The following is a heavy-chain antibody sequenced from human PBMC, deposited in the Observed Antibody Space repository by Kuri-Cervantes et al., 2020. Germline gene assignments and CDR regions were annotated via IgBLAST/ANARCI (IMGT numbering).Heavy chain of an antibody. J-gene: IGHJ4*02. CDR3: ASGRTLTIGDY. D-gene: IGHD3-9*01. CDR2: ISGSGGRT. Sequence: LSLTCAASGFTFSSYSMNWVRQAPGKGLEWVSAISGSGGRTYYADSVKGRFTISRDNSKNTLYLQMNSLRAEDTAVYNCASGRTLTIGDYWGQGTLVTVSS. CDR1: GFTFSSYS. V-gene: IGHV3-23*01.